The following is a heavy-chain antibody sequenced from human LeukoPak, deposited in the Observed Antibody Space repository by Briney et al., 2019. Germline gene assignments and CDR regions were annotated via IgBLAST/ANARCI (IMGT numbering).Heavy chain of an antibody. V-gene: IGHV4-59*12. Sequence: SETLSLTCTVSGGSISSYYWSWIRQPPGKGLEWIGYIYYSGSTYYNPSLKSRVTISVDRSKNQFSLKLSSVTAADTAVYYCAREQGGSYLDAFDIWGQGTMVTVSS. CDR1: GGSISSYY. CDR2: IYYSGST. J-gene: IGHJ3*02. D-gene: IGHD1-26*01. CDR3: AREQGGSYLDAFDI.